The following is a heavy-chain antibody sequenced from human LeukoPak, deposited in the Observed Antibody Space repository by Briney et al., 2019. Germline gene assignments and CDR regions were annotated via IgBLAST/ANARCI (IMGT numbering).Heavy chain of an antibody. CDR3: ARAMSTFGGVRNYFDS. V-gene: IGHV3-48*04. D-gene: IGHD3-16*01. CDR2: VSISSGTI. Sequence: GGSLRLSCAAPGFTFSSYSMNWVRQAPGKGLEWVSFVSISSGTIYYADSVKGRFSISKDNAKSSLDLQMNSLRAEDTAVYYCARAMSTFGGVRNYFDSWGQGTLVTVSS. J-gene: IGHJ4*02. CDR1: GFTFSSYS.